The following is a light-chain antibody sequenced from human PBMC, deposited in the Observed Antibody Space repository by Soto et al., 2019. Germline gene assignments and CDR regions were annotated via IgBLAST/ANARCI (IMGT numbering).Light chain of an antibody. V-gene: IGKV1D-13*01. CDR3: QQFNDYPIT. CDR2: DVS. J-gene: IGKJ5*01. Sequence: AIQLTQSPSSLSASVGDRVTITCRASQAISRALAWYQQKPGKPPQLLIHDVSTLESGVPSRFSGSGSGTDITLTIRSLQPEDFATYYCQQFNDYPITFGQGTRLEIK. CDR1: QAISRA.